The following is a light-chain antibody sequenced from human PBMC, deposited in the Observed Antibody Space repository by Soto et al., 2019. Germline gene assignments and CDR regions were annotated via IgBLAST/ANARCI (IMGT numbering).Light chain of an antibody. J-gene: IGKJ4*01. CDR3: QQSHDWLT. V-gene: IGKV3-11*01. CDR2: DAS. Sequence: EIVLTQSPATLALSPGERATLSCRASQSVSTYLAWYQQKAGQAPKLLIYDASNRATGIPARFSGSGSGTDFTLTISSLQPEDCAVYYCQQSHDWLTFGGGTKVEIK. CDR1: QSVSTY.